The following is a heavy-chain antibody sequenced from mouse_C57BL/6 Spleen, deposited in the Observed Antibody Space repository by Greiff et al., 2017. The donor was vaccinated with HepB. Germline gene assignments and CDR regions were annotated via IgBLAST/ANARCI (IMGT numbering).Heavy chain of an antibody. CDR1: GFTFSDYG. Sequence: EVKLVESGGGLVKPGGSLKLSCAASGFTFSDYGMHWVRQAPEKGLEWVAYISSGSSTIYYADTVKGRFTISRDNAKNTLFLQMTSLRSEDTAMYYCAVRGRGAMDYWGQGTSVTVSS. J-gene: IGHJ4*01. CDR2: ISSGSSTI. V-gene: IGHV5-17*01. D-gene: IGHD2-14*01. CDR3: AVRGRGAMDY.